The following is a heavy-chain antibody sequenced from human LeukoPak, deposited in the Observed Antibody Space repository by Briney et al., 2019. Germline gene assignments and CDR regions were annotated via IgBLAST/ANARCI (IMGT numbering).Heavy chain of an antibody. D-gene: IGHD2/OR15-2a*01. CDR3: ASDTGYFDSTTLGY. CDR1: GGTFSSYA. Sequence: ASVKVSCKASGGTFSSYAISWVRRAPGQGLEWMGGIIPIFGTANYAQKFQGRVTITTDESTSTAYMELSSLRSEDTAVYYCASDTGYFDSTTLGYWGQGTLVTVSS. V-gene: IGHV1-69*05. J-gene: IGHJ4*02. CDR2: IIPIFGTA.